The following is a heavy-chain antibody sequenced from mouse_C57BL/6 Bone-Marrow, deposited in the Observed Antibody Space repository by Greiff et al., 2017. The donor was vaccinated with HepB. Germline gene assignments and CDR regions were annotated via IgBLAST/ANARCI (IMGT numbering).Heavy chain of an antibody. Sequence: QVQLQQSGAELVKPGASVKMSCKASGYTFTSYWITWVKQRPGQGLEWIGDIYPGSGSTNYNEKFKSKATMTVDISSSTAYMQLSSLTSEDSAVYYCARHYGSYYAMDYWGQGTSVTVSS. D-gene: IGHD1-1*01. CDR1: GYTFTSYW. CDR2: IYPGSGST. J-gene: IGHJ4*01. CDR3: ARHYGSYYAMDY. V-gene: IGHV1-55*01.